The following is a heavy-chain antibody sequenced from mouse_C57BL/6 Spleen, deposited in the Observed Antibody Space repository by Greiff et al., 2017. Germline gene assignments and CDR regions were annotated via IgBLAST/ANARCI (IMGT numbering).Heavy chain of an antibody. CDR3: ARGHYDDDWYFDV. V-gene: IGHV5-17*01. Sequence: EVKLQESGGGLVKPGGSLKLSCAASGFTFSDYGMHWVRQAPEKGLEWVAYISSGSSTIYYADTVKGRFTISRDNAKNTLFLQMTSLRSEDTAMYYCARGHYDDDWYFDVWGTGTTVTVSS. CDR2: ISSGSSTI. D-gene: IGHD2-4*01. CDR1: GFTFSDYG. J-gene: IGHJ1*03.